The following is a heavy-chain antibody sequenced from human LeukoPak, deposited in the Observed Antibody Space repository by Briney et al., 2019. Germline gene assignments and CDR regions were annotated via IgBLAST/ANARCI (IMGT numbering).Heavy chain of an antibody. CDR1: GFTFSSYE. CDR2: ISSTSNYI. J-gene: IGHJ6*02. D-gene: IGHD3-9*01. Sequence: KPGGSLRLSCAASGFTFSSYEMNWVRQAPGKGLEWVSSISSTSNYIYYEDSVKGRFTISRDNAKNSLYLQMNSLRAEDTAVYYCARETLRYFDWLFSGLDVWGQGTTVTVSS. CDR3: ARETLRYFDWLFSGLDV. V-gene: IGHV3-21*01.